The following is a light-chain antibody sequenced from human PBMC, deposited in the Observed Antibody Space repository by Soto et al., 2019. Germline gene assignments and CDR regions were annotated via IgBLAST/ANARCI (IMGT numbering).Light chain of an antibody. CDR3: CSYASSSTYV. CDR2: EVT. V-gene: IGLV2-23*02. Sequence: QSALTQPASVSGSPGQSITISCTGTSSDVGSYNLVSWYQQHPGKAPKLMIYEVTKRPSGVSDRFSGSKSGNTASLTISGLQAEDEADYYCCSYASSSTYVFGTWTKLTVL. CDR1: SSDVGSYNL. J-gene: IGLJ1*01.